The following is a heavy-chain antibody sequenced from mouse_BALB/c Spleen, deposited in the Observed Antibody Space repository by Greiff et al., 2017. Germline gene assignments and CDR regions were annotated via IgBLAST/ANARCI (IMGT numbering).Heavy chain of an antibody. V-gene: IGHV1-7*01. D-gene: IGHD1-1*01. J-gene: IGHJ1*01. CDR1: GYTFTSYW. Sequence: QVQLQQSGAELAKPGASVKMSCKASGYTFTSYWMHWVKQRPGQGLEWIGYINPSTGYTEYNQKFKDKATLTADKSSSTAYMQLSSLTSEDSAVYYCARDYEEYFDVWGAGTTVTVSS. CDR3: ARDYEEYFDV. CDR2: INPSTGYT.